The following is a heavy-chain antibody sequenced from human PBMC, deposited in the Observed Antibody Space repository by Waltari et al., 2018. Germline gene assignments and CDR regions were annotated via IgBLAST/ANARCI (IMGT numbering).Heavy chain of an antibody. Sequence: EVQLVESGGGLVQPGGSLRLSGAASGFPFSNYAMNWVRQAPGKGLEWVSAISGSDDSYYADSVRGRFTISRDNSKNTLFLQMNSLRAEDTAVYYCASRYGWPSNDYWGQGTLVTVSS. D-gene: IGHD5-18*01. CDR3: ASRYGWPSNDY. V-gene: IGHV3-23*04. CDR2: ISGSDDS. CDR1: GFPFSNYA. J-gene: IGHJ4*02.